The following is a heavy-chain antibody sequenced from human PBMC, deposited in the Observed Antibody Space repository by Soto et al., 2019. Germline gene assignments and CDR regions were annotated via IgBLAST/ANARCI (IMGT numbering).Heavy chain of an antibody. CDR3: ARAPVYDFWSGYPSGPVDY. Sequence: SETLSLTCTVSGGSISSGGYCWSWIRQHPGKGLEWIGYIYYSGSTYYNPSLKSRVTISVDTSKNQFSLKLSSVTAADTAVYYCARAPVYDFWSGYPSGPVDYWGQGTLVTVSS. D-gene: IGHD3-3*01. CDR1: GGSISSGGYC. V-gene: IGHV4-31*03. CDR2: IYYSGST. J-gene: IGHJ4*02.